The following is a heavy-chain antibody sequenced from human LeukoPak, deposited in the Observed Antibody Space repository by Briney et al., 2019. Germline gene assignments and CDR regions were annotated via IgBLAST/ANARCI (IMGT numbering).Heavy chain of an antibody. CDR3: VREMATPVDY. CDR2: INHSGST. D-gene: IGHD5-24*01. V-gene: IGHV4-34*01. J-gene: IGHJ4*02. CDR1: GGSFSGYY. Sequence: SETLSLTCAVYGGSFSGYYWSWIRQPPGKGLEWIGEINHSGSTNYNPSLKSRVTISVDTSKNQFSLKLSSVTAADTAVYYCVREMATPVDYWGQGTLVTVSS.